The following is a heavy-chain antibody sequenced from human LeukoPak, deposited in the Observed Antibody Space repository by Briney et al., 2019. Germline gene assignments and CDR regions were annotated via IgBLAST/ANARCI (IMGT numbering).Heavy chain of an antibody. CDR3: ARTPGELDAFDI. D-gene: IGHD1-26*01. CDR2: ITTSGSTS. J-gene: IGHJ3*02. V-gene: IGHV3-11*01. Sequence: TGGSLRLSCAASGFTFNDYYMSWIRQAPGKGLEWVSYITTSGSTSYYTDSVKGRFTISRDNAKNSLYLQMNSLTAEDTAVYYCARTPGELDAFDIWGQGTMVTVSS. CDR1: GFTFNDYY.